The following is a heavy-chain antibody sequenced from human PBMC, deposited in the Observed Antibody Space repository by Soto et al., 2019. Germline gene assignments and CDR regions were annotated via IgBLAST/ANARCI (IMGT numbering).Heavy chain of an antibody. CDR3: ARNYYDSSGYPTSFDY. J-gene: IGHJ4*02. Sequence: LSLTCTVSGGSISSSGYYWGWIRQPPGKGLEWIGYIYYSGSTNYNPSLKSRVTISVDTSKNQFSLKLSSVTAADTAVYYCARNYYDSSGYPTSFDYWGQGTLVTVSS. CDR2: IYYSGST. CDR1: GGSISSSGYY. D-gene: IGHD3-22*01. V-gene: IGHV4-61*05.